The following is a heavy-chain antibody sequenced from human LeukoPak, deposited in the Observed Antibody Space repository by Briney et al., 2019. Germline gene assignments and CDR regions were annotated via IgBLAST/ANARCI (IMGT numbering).Heavy chain of an antibody. CDR1: GGSFSGYY. CDR3: ARGRWLTYNDY. J-gene: IGHJ4*02. Sequence: PSETLSLTCAVYGGSFSGYYWSWIRQPPGKGLEWIGEINHSGSTNYNPSLKSRVTISVDTSKNQFSLKLSSVTAADTAVYYCARGRWLTYNDYWGQGTLVTVSS. D-gene: IGHD4-23*01. V-gene: IGHV4-34*01. CDR2: INHSGST.